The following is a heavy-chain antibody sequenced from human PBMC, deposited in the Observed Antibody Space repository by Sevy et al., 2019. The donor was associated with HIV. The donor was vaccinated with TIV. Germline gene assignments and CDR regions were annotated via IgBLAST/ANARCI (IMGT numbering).Heavy chain of an antibody. D-gene: IGHD6-13*01. CDR3: ARDGGYSIKWYPLY. Sequence: GGSLRLSCAASGFAFSSHAMHWVRQAPGKGLEWVAVISYEGTETFYAASVEGRFTISRDNSMNMLSLQIHSLRPEDTAVYYCARDGGYSIKWYPLYWGHGTLVTVSS. J-gene: IGHJ4*01. CDR2: ISYEGTET. CDR1: GFAFSSHA. V-gene: IGHV3-30-3*01.